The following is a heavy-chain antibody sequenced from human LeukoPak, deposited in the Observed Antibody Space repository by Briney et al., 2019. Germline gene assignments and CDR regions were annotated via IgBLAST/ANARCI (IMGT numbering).Heavy chain of an antibody. D-gene: IGHD2-2*01. CDR1: GFTSSSYS. V-gene: IGHV3-21*01. J-gene: IGHJ4*02. Sequence: GGSLRLSCAASGFTSSSYSMNWVRQAPGKGLEWVSSISSSSSYIYYADSVKGRFTISRDNAKNSLYLQMNSLRAEDTAVYYCARADDIVVVPAAAKIDYWGQGTLVTVSS. CDR3: ARADDIVVVPAAAKIDY. CDR2: ISSSSSYI.